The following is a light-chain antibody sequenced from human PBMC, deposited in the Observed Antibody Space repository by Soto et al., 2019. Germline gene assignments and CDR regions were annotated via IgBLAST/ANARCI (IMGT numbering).Light chain of an antibody. CDR3: QRSFRTPLT. J-gene: IGKJ4*01. CDR1: QSISSY. CDR2: AAS. Sequence: DIQMTPSPSSLSASVGDRVTITCRASQSISSYLNWYQQKPGKAPKLLIYAASSLQSGVPSRFMGSGSVTDYTLTISSLQPEDFATYYCQRSFRTPLTFGGGTKVEIK. V-gene: IGKV1-39*01.